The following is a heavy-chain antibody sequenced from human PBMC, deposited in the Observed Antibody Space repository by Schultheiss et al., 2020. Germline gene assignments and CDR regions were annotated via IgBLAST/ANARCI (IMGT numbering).Heavy chain of an antibody. CDR2: INHSGST. Sequence: SETLSLTCTISGGSISNYYWNWIRQPPGKGLEWIGEINHSGSTNYNPSLKSRVTISVDTSKNQFSLKLSSVTAADTAVYYCARGVSLYGMDVWGKGTTVTVSS. CDR3: ARGVSLYGMDV. J-gene: IGHJ6*04. CDR1: GGSISNYY. V-gene: IGHV4-34*01.